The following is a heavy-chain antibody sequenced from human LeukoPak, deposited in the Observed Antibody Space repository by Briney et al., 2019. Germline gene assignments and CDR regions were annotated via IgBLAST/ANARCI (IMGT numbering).Heavy chain of an antibody. CDR3: AREGRKGGYNFAY. Sequence: PSEILSLTCTVSGYSISSGYYWGWIRQPPGKGLEWIGSIYHNGSTYYNPSLKSRVTISVDTSKNQFSLKLSSVTAADTAVYYCAREGRKGGYNFAYWGQGTLVTVSS. CDR1: GYSISSGYY. J-gene: IGHJ4*02. D-gene: IGHD5-24*01. V-gene: IGHV4-38-2*02. CDR2: IYHNGST.